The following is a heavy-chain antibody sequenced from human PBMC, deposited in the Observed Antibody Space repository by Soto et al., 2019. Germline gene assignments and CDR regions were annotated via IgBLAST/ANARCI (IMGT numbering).Heavy chain of an antibody. D-gene: IGHD3-10*01. CDR2: IWYDGSNK. V-gene: IGHV3-33*01. J-gene: IGHJ6*02. CDR1: GFTFSSYG. Sequence: QVQLVESGGGVVQPRRSLRLSCAASGFTFSSYGMHWVRQAPGKGLEWVAVIWYDGSNKYYADSVKGRFTISRDNSKNTLYLQMNSLRAEDTAVYYCARGGSGSFFYYYYGMDVWGQGTTVTVSS. CDR3: ARGGSGSFFYYYYGMDV.